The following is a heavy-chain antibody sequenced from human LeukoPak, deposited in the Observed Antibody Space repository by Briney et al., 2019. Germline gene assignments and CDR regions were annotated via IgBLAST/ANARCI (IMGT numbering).Heavy chain of an antibody. J-gene: IGHJ5*02. D-gene: IGHD6-25*01. CDR3: AEMRSSGKNCFEP. CDR1: GFTFRNYA. Sequence: GGSLRLSCAASGFTFRNYAMSWVRRAPGKGLEWVSGITGSGHDKYYVDSVKGRFTISRDNSNNTLFLQMKSLRGEDTAIYYFAEMRSSGKNCFEPSGEGALGSVS. V-gene: IGHV3-23*01. CDR2: ITGSGHDK.